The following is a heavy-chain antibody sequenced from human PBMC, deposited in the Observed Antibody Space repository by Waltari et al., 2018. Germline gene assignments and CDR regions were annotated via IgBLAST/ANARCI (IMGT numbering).Heavy chain of an antibody. J-gene: IGHJ3*02. D-gene: IGHD3-3*01. CDR3: AKDVVGHTIFGAFEI. CDR2: ISWNSGSI. V-gene: IGHV3-9*01. Sequence: EVQLVESGGGLVQPGRSLRLSCAASGFTFDDYAMHWVRQAPGKGLEWVSGISWNSGSIGYADSVKGRFTISRDNAKNSLYLQMNSLRVEDTALYYCAKDVVGHTIFGAFEIWGQGTMVTVSS. CDR1: GFTFDDYA.